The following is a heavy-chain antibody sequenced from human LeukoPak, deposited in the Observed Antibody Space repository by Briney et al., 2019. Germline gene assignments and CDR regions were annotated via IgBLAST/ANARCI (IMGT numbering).Heavy chain of an antibody. CDR2: IYDNENT. D-gene: IGHD5-24*01. V-gene: IGHV4-59*08. J-gene: IGHJ5*02. Sequence: SETLSLTCTVSGGSIGGYYWSWIRQPPGKGLEWIGYIYDNENTNYNPSLKSRVIMSVDTSKNHLSLKLSAVTAADTAVYYCARHHGQSFDPWGQGTLVTVSS. CDR3: ARHHGQSFDP. CDR1: GGSIGGYY.